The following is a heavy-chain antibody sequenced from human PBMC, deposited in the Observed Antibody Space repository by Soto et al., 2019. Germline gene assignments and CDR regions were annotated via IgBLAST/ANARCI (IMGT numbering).Heavy chain of an antibody. V-gene: IGHV3-11*01. D-gene: IGHD4-17*01. CDR3: ARDGDDYGDYKEPHYYYYMDV. J-gene: IGHJ6*03. Sequence: GGSLRLSCAASGFTFSDYYMSWIRQAPGKGLEWVSYISSSGSTIYYADSVKGRFTISRDNAKNSLYLQMNSLRAEDTAVYYCARDGDDYGDYKEPHYYYYMDVWGKGTTVTVSS. CDR1: GFTFSDYY. CDR2: ISSSGSTI.